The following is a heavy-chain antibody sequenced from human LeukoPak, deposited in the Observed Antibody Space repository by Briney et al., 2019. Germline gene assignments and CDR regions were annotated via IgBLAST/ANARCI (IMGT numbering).Heavy chain of an antibody. CDR1: GYSFTNYW. D-gene: IGHD1-14*01. V-gene: IGHV5-51*01. CDR2: IYPGDSDT. CDR3: ARGMTSFDY. Sequence: HGESLKISCKGSGYSFTNYWIAWVRQPPGKGLEWMGIIYPGDSDTRYSPSFQGQVTISADKSFSTAYLQWSSLKASDTAIYYCARGMTSFDYWAQGTLVTVSS. J-gene: IGHJ4*02.